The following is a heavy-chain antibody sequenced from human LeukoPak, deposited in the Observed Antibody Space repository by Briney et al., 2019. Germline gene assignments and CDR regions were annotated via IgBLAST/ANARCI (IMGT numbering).Heavy chain of an antibody. CDR3: ARTRRYFDY. V-gene: IGHV4-34*01. J-gene: IGHJ4*02. CDR1: GGSFSGYY. Sequence: SETLSLTCAVYGGSFSGYYWSWIRQPPGEGLEWIGEINHSGSTNYNPSLKSRVTISVDTSKNQFSLKLSSVTAADTAVYYCARTRRYFDYWGQGTLVTVSS. CDR2: INHSGST.